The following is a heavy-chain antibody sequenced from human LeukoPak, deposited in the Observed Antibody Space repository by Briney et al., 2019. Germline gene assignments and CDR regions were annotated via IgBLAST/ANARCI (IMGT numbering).Heavy chain of an antibody. CDR2: IIPILGIA. J-gene: IGHJ5*02. CDR1: GGTFSSYT. CDR3: ARGQLLLSNWFDP. V-gene: IGHV1-69*02. Sequence: SVKVSCKASGGTFSSYTISWVRQAPGQGLEWMGRIIPILGIANYAQKLQGRVTITADKSTSTAYMELSSLRSEDTAVYYCARGQLLLSNWFDPWGQGTLVTVSS. D-gene: IGHD2-2*01.